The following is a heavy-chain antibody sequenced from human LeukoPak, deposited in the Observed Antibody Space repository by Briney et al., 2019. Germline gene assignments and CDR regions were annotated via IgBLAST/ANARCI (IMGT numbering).Heavy chain of an antibody. D-gene: IGHD2-2*01. V-gene: IGHV4-59*01. Sequence: SETLSLTCTVSGGSISSYYWSWIRQPPGKGLEWIGYIYYSGSTNYNPSLKSRVTISVDTSKNQFSLKLSSVTAADTAVYYCARGLYCSSTSCYLLVVRDAFDIWGQGTMVTVSS. CDR2: IYYSGST. CDR3: ARGLYCSSTSCYLLVVRDAFDI. CDR1: GGSISSYY. J-gene: IGHJ3*02.